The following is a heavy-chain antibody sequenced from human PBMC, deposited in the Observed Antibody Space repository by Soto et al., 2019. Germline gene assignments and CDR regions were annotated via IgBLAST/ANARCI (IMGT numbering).Heavy chain of an antibody. CDR1: GFTFSSYD. CDR3: ARDSNLDAFDI. J-gene: IGHJ3*02. V-gene: IGHV3-13*01. Sequence: GGSLRLSYAASGFTFSSYDMHWVRQATGKGLEWVSAIGTAGDTYYPGSVKGRFTISRENAKNSLYLQMNSLRAGDTAVYYCARDSNLDAFDIWGQGTMVTVSS. CDR2: IGTAGDT.